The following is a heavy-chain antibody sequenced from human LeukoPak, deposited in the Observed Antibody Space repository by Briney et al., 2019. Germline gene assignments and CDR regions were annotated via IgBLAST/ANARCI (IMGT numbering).Heavy chain of an antibody. J-gene: IGHJ4*02. V-gene: IGHV3-48*01. CDR1: GFTFSSYS. CDR3: ARGFYGDYGGIYFDY. Sequence: GGSLRLSCAASGFTFSSYSMNWVRQAPGKGLEWVSYISSSSSTIYYADSVKGRFTISRDNAKNSLYLQMNSLRAEDTAVYYCARGFYGDYGGIYFDYWGQGTLVTVS. CDR2: ISSSSSTI. D-gene: IGHD4-17*01.